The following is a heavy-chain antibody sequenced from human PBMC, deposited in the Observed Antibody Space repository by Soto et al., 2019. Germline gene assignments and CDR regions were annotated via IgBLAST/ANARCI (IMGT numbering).Heavy chain of an antibody. CDR2: IDPSDSYT. CDR1: GYSFTSYW. Sequence: PGESLKITCKGSGYSFTSYWISWVRQMPGKGLEWMGRIDPSDSYTNYSPSFQGHVTISADKSISTAYLQWSSLKASDTAMYYCARQLRGHQGAFDIWGQGTMVTVSS. J-gene: IGHJ3*02. V-gene: IGHV5-10-1*01. CDR3: ARQLRGHQGAFDI. D-gene: IGHD1-1*01.